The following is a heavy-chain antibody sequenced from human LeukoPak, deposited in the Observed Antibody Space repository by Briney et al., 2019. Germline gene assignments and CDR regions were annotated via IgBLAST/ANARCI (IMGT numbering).Heavy chain of an antibody. Sequence: SETLSLTCTVSGGSISSYYWSWIRQPPGKGLEWIGYIYYNGSTNYNPSLKSRVTISVDTSKNQFSLKLSSVTAADTAVYYCARDLSGGAFDIWGQGTMVTVSS. CDR2: IYYNGST. CDR3: ARDLSGGAFDI. V-gene: IGHV4-59*01. CDR1: GGSISSYY. D-gene: IGHD5-12*01. J-gene: IGHJ3*02.